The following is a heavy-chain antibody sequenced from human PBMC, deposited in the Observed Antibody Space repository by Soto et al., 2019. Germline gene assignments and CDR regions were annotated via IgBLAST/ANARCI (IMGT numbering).Heavy chain of an antibody. CDR3: ARALRDGYNYEGY. CDR2: ISYDGSNK. CDR1: GFTFSSYA. J-gene: IGHJ4*02. Sequence: LRLSCAASGFTFSSYAMHWVRQAPGKGLEWVAVISYDGSNKYYADSVKGRFTISRDNSKNTLYLQMNSLRAEDTAVYYCARALRDGYNYEGYWGQGTLVTVSS. D-gene: IGHD5-12*01. V-gene: IGHV3-30-3*01.